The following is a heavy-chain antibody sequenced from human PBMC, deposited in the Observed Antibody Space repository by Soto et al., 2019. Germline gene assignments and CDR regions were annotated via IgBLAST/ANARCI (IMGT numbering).Heavy chain of an antibody. CDR1: GFTFSSYG. V-gene: IGHV3-30*18. CDR3: AKNLEQQLGPYYYYGMDV. J-gene: IGHJ6*02. D-gene: IGHD6-13*01. CDR2: ISYDGSNK. Sequence: QVQLVESGGGVVQPGRSLRLSCAASGFTFSSYGMHWVRQAPGKGLEWVAVISYDGSNKDYADSVKGRFTISRDNSKNTLYLQMNSLRAEDTAVYYCAKNLEQQLGPYYYYGMDVWGQGTTVTVSS.